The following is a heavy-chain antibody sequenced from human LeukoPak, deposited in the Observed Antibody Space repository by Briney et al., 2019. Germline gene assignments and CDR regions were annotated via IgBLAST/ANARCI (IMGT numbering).Heavy chain of an antibody. CDR1: GFTFSSYA. J-gene: IGHJ4*02. CDR2: ISGSGGST. CDR3: AKDSDRGYSYGYFGY. Sequence: GGSLRLSCAVSGFTFSSYAMSWVRQAPGKGLEWVSAISGSGGSTYYADSVKGRFTISRDNSKNTLYLQMNSLRAEDTAVYYCAKDSDRGYSYGYFGYWGQGTLVTVSS. V-gene: IGHV3-23*01. D-gene: IGHD5-18*01.